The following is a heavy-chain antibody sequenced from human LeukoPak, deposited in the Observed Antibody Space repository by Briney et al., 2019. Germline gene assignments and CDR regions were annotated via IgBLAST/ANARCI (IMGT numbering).Heavy chain of an antibody. J-gene: IGHJ3*02. CDR2: ISYDGINQ. Sequence: GGSLRLSCATSGFTFSSYAMHWVRQAPGKGLEWVALISYDGINQYYADSVKGRFTISRDNAKNSLYLQMNSLRAEDTAVYYCARESYSSSSAAFDIWGQGTMVTVSS. D-gene: IGHD6-6*01. CDR3: ARESYSSSSAAFDI. CDR1: GFTFSSYA. V-gene: IGHV3-30*04.